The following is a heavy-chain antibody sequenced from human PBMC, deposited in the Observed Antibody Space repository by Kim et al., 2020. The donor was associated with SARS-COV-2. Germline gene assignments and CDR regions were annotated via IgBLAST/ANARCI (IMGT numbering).Heavy chain of an antibody. CDR2: T. J-gene: IGHJ6*02. V-gene: IGHV1-18*01. D-gene: IGHD5-12*01. Sequence: TNSAQKLQGRVTMTTDTSTSTAYMELRSLRSDDTAVYYCARATTILGMDVWGQGTTVTVSS. CDR3: ARATTILGMDV.